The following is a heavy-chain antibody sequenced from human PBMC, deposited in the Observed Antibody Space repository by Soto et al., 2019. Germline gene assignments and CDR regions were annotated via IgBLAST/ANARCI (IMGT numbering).Heavy chain of an antibody. CDR3: ARAGFLVVPTATVGTFDI. CDR2: ISAYSGDT. CDR1: GYRFTHYG. Sequence: QVQLVQSGAEVKKPGASVKVSCKASGYRFTHYGISWVQQAPGQGLEWMGRISAYSGDTNYAQKFQGRVSMTTDTSTSTAYMELRSLRSDDTAVYYCARAGFLVVPTATVGTFDIWGQGTMVTVSS. V-gene: IGHV1-18*01. D-gene: IGHD2-2*01. J-gene: IGHJ3*02.